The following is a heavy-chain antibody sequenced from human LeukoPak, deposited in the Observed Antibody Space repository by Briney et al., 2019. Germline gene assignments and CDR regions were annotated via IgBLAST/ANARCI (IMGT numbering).Heavy chain of an antibody. CDR2: IIPIFGTA. J-gene: IGHJ6*03. Sequence: GSSVKVSCMASGGTFSSYAISWVRQAPGQGLEWMGGIIPIFGTANYAQKFQGRVTITTDESTSTAYMELSSLRSEDTAVYYCARVVKQTIFGVVPYYYYYMDVWGKGTTVTVSS. CDR3: ARVVKQTIFGVVPYYYYYMDV. D-gene: IGHD3-3*01. V-gene: IGHV1-69*05. CDR1: GGTFSSYA.